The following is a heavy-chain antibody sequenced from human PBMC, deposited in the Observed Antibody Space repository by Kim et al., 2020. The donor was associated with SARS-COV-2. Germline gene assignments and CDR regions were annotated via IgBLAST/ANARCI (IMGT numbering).Heavy chain of an antibody. CDR1: GFTFSNYG. D-gene: IGHD3-3*02. V-gene: IGHV3-30*18. J-gene: IGHJ6*02. Sequence: GGSLRLSCEASGFTFSNYGMHWVRQAPGKGLEWVAVVSYDGKYKYYADSVKGRFTISRDNSKNTQSLQMDSLRGEDTAVYYCAKVPAAFYNYYGMDVWGQGTAVTVSS. CDR2: VSYDGKYK. CDR3: AKVPAAFYNYYGMDV.